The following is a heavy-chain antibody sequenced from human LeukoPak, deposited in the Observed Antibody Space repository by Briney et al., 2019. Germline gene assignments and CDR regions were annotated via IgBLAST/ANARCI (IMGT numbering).Heavy chain of an antibody. J-gene: IGHJ4*02. CDR2: ISSRSSFV. V-gene: IGHV3-21*01. CDR1: GFTFGSHV. D-gene: IGHD3-22*01. CDR3: ARSFLNYYDSRGYPYFFDN. Sequence: PGGSLRLSCTASGFTFGSHVMNWVRQAPGKGLEWVSSISSRSSFVYYADSVKGRFTISRVDAKSSLYLQMNSLRAEDTAMYYCARSFLNYYDSRGYPYFFDNWGQGTLVTVSS.